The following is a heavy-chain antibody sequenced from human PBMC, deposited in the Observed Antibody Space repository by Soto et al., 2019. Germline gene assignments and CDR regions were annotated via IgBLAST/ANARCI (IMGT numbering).Heavy chain of an antibody. CDR3: AKETMLYSSGWYVGNWLDP. CDR2: ISYDGSNK. J-gene: IGHJ5*02. CDR1: GFTFSSYG. D-gene: IGHD6-19*01. Sequence: LSCAASGFTFSSYGMHWVRQAPGKGLEWVAVISYDGSNKYYADSVKGRFTISRDNSKNTLYLQMNSLRAEDTAVYYCAKETMLYSSGWYVGNWLDPWGQGTLVTVSS. V-gene: IGHV3-30*18.